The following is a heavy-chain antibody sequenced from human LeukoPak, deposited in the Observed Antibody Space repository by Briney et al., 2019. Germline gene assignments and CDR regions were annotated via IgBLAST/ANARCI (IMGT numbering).Heavy chain of an antibody. CDR1: GFSFSSSW. CDR3: AKDRSSWQPPDYMDV. J-gene: IGHJ6*03. V-gene: IGHV3-74*01. D-gene: IGHD6-13*01. Sequence: GGSLRLSCAASGFSFSSSWMHWVRQVPGKGLEWVSRINDDETSTTYAESVKGRFTISRDNAKNTLYLQMNSLRAEDTAVYYCAKDRSSWQPPDYMDVWGKGTTVTVSS. CDR2: INDDETST.